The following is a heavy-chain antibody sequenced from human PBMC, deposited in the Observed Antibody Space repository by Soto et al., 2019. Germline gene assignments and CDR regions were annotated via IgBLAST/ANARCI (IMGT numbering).Heavy chain of an antibody. CDR1: GGSVSSFY. V-gene: IGHV4-34*01. CDR2: IHPSGVK. CDR3: ARVRDWFDP. D-gene: IGHD3-3*01. J-gene: IGHJ5*02. Sequence: SETLSLTCAVHGGSVSSFYWTWTRQPPGKGLEWIGEIHPSGVKNYNPSLSGRVAMSVDTSNNQFSLTLTSVTAADTAVYYCARVRDWFDPWGQGTLVTVSS.